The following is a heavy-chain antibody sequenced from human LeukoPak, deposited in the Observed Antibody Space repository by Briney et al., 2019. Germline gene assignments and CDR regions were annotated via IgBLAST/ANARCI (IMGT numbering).Heavy chain of an antibody. Sequence: PSETLSLTCTVSGYSISSGYYWGWIRQPPGKGLEWIGSIYYSGSTYYNPSLKSRVTISVDTSKNQFSLKLSSVTAADTAVYYCASLKGYYGDYSSFDYWGQGTLVTVSS. V-gene: IGHV4-38-2*02. CDR2: IYYSGST. CDR1: GYSISSGYY. D-gene: IGHD4-17*01. CDR3: ASLKGYYGDYSSFDY. J-gene: IGHJ4*02.